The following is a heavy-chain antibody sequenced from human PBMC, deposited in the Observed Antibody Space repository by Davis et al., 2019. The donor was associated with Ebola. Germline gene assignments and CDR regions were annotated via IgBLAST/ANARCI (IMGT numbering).Heavy chain of an antibody. CDR2: IRSKANSYAT. V-gene: IGHV3-73*01. CDR3: ASLLLHAFDI. D-gene: IGHD3-22*01. CDR1: GFTFSGSA. J-gene: IGHJ3*02. Sequence: GSLTLSCAASGFTFSGSAMHCVRQASGKGLEWVGRIRSKANSYATAYAASVKGRFTISRDDSKNTAYLQMNSRTTEDTAVYYCASLLLHAFDIWGQGTMVTVSS.